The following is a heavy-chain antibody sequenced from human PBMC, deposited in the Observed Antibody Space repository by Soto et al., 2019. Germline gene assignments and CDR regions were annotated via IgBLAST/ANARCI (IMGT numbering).Heavy chain of an antibody. J-gene: IGHJ6*02. CDR3: ARVRFLEWLQYYYYYYGMDV. CDR1: GGSFSGYY. V-gene: IGHV4-34*01. Sequence: PSETLSLTCAVYGGSFSGYYWSWIRQPPGKGLEWIGEINHSGSTNYNPSLKSRVTISVDTSKNQFSLKLSSVTAADTAVYYCARVRFLEWLQYYYYYYGMDVWGQGTTVTVS. CDR2: INHSGST. D-gene: IGHD3-3*01.